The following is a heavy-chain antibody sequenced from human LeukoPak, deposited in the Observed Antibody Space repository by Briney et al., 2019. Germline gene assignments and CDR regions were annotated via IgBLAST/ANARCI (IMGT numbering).Heavy chain of an antibody. CDR2: INPNSGGT. V-gene: IGHV1-2*02. CDR1: GYSFTDYY. J-gene: IGHJ4*02. D-gene: IGHD6-13*01. Sequence: ASVKVSCKASGYSFTDYYMHWVRQAPGQGLEWMGWINPNSGGTNYAQKFQGRVTMTRDTSISTAYLDLSGLRSDDTAVYFCAREIWYYSQWGQGTLVTVSS. CDR3: AREIWYYSQ.